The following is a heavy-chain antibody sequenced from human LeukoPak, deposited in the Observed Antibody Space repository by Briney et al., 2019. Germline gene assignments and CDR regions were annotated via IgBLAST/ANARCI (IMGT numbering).Heavy chain of an antibody. D-gene: IGHD6-13*01. V-gene: IGHV3-9*01. CDR1: GFTFDDYA. CDR3: AKSPHTAGGSWDYFDY. CDR2: ISWNSGSI. J-gene: IGHJ4*02. Sequence: GGSLRLSCAASGFTFDDYAMHWVRQAPGKGLEWVSGISWNSGSIGYADSVKGQFTISRDNAKNSLYLQMNGLRAEDTALYYCAKSPHTAGGSWDYFDYWGQGTLVTVSS.